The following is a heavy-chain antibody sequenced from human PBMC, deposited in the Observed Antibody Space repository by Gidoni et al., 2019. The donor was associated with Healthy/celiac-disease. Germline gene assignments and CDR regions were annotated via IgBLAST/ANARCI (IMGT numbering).Heavy chain of an antibody. Sequence: EVQLVESGGGLVQPGWSLRLSCAASGFTFSSYWMHWVRQAPGKGLVWVSRINSDGSSTSYADSVKGRFTISRDNAKNTLYLQMNSLRAEDTAVYYCARDGQYRAAADYWGQGTLVTVSS. D-gene: IGHD6-13*01. CDR1: GFTFSSYW. V-gene: IGHV3-74*01. CDR2: INSDGSST. J-gene: IGHJ4*02. CDR3: ARDGQYRAAADY.